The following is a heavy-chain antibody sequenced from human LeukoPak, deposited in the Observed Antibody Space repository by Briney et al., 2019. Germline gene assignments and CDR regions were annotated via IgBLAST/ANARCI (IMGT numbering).Heavy chain of an antibody. CDR2: IYYSGST. V-gene: IGHV4-59*01. J-gene: IGHJ5*02. CDR3: ARENGDYLNNWFDP. Sequence: PSETLSLTCTVSGGSISSYYGSWIRQPPGKGLEWIGYIYYSGSTNYNPSLKSRVTISVDTSKNQFSLKLSSVTAADPAVYYCARENGDYLNNWFDPWGQGTLVTVSS. D-gene: IGHD4-17*01. CDR1: GGSISSYY.